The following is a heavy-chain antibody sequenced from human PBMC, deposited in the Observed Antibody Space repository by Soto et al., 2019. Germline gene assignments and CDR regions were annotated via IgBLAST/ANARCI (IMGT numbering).Heavy chain of an antibody. CDR3: AGGDYYHSSGYYFYYYTMDV. D-gene: IGHD3-22*01. J-gene: IGHJ6*02. CDR2: VYYGGST. CDR1: CGSISSLSYY. Sequence: SETLCLTCTVSCGSISSLSYYWGCIRQPPGKGLEWIGNVYYGGSTYYNPSLKSRVTISVETCKSQFSLKLSSVTAADTAVYYCAGGDYYHSSGYYFYYYTMDVWGQGTTVTVSS. V-gene: IGHV4-39*01.